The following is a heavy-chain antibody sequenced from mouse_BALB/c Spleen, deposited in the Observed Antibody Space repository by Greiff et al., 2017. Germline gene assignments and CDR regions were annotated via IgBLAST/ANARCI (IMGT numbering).Heavy chain of an antibody. CDR1: GFTFSSYG. J-gene: IGHJ2*01. Sequence: VQLKESGGDLVKPGGSLKLSCAASGFTFSSYGMSWVRQTPDKRLEWVATISSGGSYTYYPDSVKGRFTISRDNAKNTLYLQMSSLKSEDTAMYYCARHGDDDFDYWGQGTTRTVSS. D-gene: IGHD2-12*01. V-gene: IGHV5-6*01. CDR3: ARHGDDDFDY. CDR2: ISSGGSYT.